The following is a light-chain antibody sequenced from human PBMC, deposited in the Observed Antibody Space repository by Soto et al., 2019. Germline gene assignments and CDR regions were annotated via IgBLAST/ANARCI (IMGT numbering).Light chain of an antibody. CDR3: QQYGSSPIFT. CDR2: GAS. V-gene: IGKV3-20*01. Sequence: EIVLTQSPGTLSLSPGERATLSCRASQSVSSSYLAWYQQKPGQAPRLLIYGASGRATGIPDRFSGSVSGTDFALTIRRLEPEDFAVYYSQQYGSSPIFTFGPGTIVDIK. CDR1: QSVSSSY. J-gene: IGKJ3*01.